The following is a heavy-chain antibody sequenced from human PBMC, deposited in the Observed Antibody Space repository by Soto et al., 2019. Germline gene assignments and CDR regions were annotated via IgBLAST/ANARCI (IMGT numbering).Heavy chain of an antibody. D-gene: IGHD1-1*01. J-gene: IGHJ6*02. CDR1: GGSFSGYY. CDR3: ARGGTGYPYYYYYGMDV. V-gene: IGHV4-34*01. CDR2: INHSGST. Sequence: SETLSLTCAVYGGSFSGYYWSWIRQPPGKGLEWIGEINHSGSTNYNPSLKSRVTISVDTSKNQFSLKLSSVTAADTAVYYCARGGTGYPYYYYYGMDVRGQGTTVTVSS.